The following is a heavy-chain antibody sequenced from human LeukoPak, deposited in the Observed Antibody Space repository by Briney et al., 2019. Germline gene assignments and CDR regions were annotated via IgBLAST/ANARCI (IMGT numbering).Heavy chain of an antibody. CDR2: TYYRSKWYN. V-gene: IGHV6-1*01. CDR1: GDSVSSNSAA. Sequence: SQTLSLTCAISGDSVSSNSAAWNWIRQSPSRGLEWLGRTYYRSKWYNDYAVSVKSRITINPDTSKNQFSLQLNSVTPEDTAVYYCARAERGYSGYAGGGCYYYGMDVWGKGTTVTVSS. D-gene: IGHD5-12*01. CDR3: ARAERGYSGYAGGGCYYYGMDV. J-gene: IGHJ6*04.